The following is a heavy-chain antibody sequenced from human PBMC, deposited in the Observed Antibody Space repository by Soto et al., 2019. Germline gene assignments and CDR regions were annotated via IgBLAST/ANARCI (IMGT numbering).Heavy chain of an antibody. CDR3: ARGGPDVLVPAAMALGAHYGMDV. Sequence: QVQLVQSGAEVKKPGASVKVSCKASGYTFTGYYMHWVRQAPGQGLEWMGWINPNSGGTNYAQKCQGWGTMTRDTSISTAYMELSRLRSDDTAVYYCARGGPDVLVPAAMALGAHYGMDVWGQGTTVTVSS. CDR1: GYTFTGYY. CDR2: INPNSGGT. D-gene: IGHD2-2*01. J-gene: IGHJ6*02. V-gene: IGHV1-2*04.